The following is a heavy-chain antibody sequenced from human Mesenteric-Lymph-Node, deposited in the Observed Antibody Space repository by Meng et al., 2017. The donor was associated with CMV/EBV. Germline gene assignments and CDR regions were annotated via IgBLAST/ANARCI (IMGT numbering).Heavy chain of an antibody. CDR3: ARAITMVRGVIRVFDY. Sequence: SGYTFTGYYMHWVRQAPGEGLEWMGRINPNSGGTNYAQKFQGRVNMTRDTSISTAYMELSRLRSDDTAVYYCARAITMVRGVIRVFDYWGQGTLVTVSS. CDR2: INPNSGGT. D-gene: IGHD3-10*01. V-gene: IGHV1-2*06. CDR1: GYTFTGYY. J-gene: IGHJ4*02.